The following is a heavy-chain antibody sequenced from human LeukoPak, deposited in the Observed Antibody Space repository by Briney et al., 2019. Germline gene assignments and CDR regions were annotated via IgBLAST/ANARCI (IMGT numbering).Heavy chain of an antibody. J-gene: IGHJ4*02. CDR3: ARDGISGYSMDY. CDR1: GFTVSNNY. Sequence: GGSLRLSCVVSGFTVSNNYMSWVRQAPGKGLEWVSLIYSGGSTYYADSVKGRFTISRDNSKNTLYLQMNSLRAEDTAVYYCARDGISGYSMDYWGQGTLVTVSS. D-gene: IGHD2-21*01. CDR2: IYSGGST. V-gene: IGHV3-66*01.